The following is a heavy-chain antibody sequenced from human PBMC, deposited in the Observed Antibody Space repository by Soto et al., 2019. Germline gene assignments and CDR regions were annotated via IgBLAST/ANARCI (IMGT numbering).Heavy chain of an antibody. J-gene: IGHJ4*02. CDR3: VRGTACATVDACHRYFDA. D-gene: IGHD2-15*01. CDR1: GGSLNRDSYY. V-gene: IGHV4-30-4*01. CDR2: ISSSGST. Sequence: QVRLQESGPGLVKPSQPLSLTCTVSGGSLNRDSYYWGWIRQPPGKCLEWIGYISSSGSTYSNPSLKSPVAMSVDTSQNHFSLTLTTVTAADRAVYFCVRGTACATVDACHRYFDAWGQGIPVAVSS.